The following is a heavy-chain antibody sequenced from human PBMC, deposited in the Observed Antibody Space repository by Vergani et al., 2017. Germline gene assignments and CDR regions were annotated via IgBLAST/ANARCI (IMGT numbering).Heavy chain of an antibody. J-gene: IGHJ6*02. CDR3: AIDRSPRSKFQGDYYYYGMDF. CDR1: GGSISSYY. Sequence: QVQLQESGPGLVKPSETLSLTCTVSGGSISSYYWSWIRQPPGKGLEWIGYIYYSGSTNYNPSLKSRVTISVDTSKNQFSLKLSSVTAADTAVYYCAIDRSPRSKFQGDYYYYGMDFWGQGTTVTVSS. CDR2: IYYSGST. D-gene: IGHD6-13*01. V-gene: IGHV4-59*01.